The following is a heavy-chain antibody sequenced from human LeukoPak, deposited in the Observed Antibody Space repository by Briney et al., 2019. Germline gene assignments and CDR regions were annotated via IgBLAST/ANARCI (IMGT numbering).Heavy chain of an antibody. CDR1: GGSISSYY. J-gene: IGHJ4*02. V-gene: IGHV4-59*01. CDR2: IYYSGST. Sequence: PSETLSLSCTVSGGSISSYYWSWIRQPPGKGLEWIGYIYYSGSTTYNPSLKGRVTISVDTSKNRFSLKLSSVTAADTAVYYCARARYYDYVWGSYRHAYYFDYWGQGTLVTVSS. D-gene: IGHD3-16*02. CDR3: ARARYYDYVWGSYRHAYYFDY.